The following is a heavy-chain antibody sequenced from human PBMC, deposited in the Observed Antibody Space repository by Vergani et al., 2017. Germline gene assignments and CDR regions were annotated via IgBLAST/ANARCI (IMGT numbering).Heavy chain of an antibody. CDR2: IYHSGSP. D-gene: IGHD3-16*02. J-gene: IGHJ4*02. CDR1: GVSINDSDSY. CDR3: ARDRDLSTIDY. Sequence: QVQLQESGPGVVKPSQTLPLTCTVSGVSINDSDSYWTWIRQSPGKGLEWIGYIYHSGSPFYNPSLKSRFTISIDTPRNRFSLRLPSVTAADTAVSFCARDRDLSTIDYWGQGTLVTVSS. V-gene: IGHV4-30-4*08.